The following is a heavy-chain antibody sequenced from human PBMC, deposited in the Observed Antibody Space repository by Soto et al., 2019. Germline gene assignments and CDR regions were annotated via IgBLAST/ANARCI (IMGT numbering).Heavy chain of an antibody. J-gene: IGHJ4*02. Sequence: TSETLSLTCAVSGDSMSSSDYYWGWIRQPPGKRLEWIGSIYYSGSTYYNTSLQSRVAISVDTSKNQFSLKLKSVTAADTAIYYCARRTVNIRTFYSGLKTHCFDYWGQGAPVTVSS. V-gene: IGHV4-39*01. CDR2: IYYSGST. CDR3: ARRTVNIRTFYSGLKTHCFDY. CDR1: GDSMSSSDYY. D-gene: IGHD6-19*01.